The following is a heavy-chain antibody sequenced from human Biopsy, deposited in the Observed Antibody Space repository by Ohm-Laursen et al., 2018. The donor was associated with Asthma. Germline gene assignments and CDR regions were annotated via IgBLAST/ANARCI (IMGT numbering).Heavy chain of an antibody. CDR2: ISYDGNHK. D-gene: IGHD5-12*01. CDR1: GFMFRSFG. Sequence: SLRLSCSASGFMFRSFGMHWVRQAPGKGLEWVAVISYDGNHKFYEDSVKGRFTIFRDNSKNTLHLQMNSLRTEDTAVYYCAKRRGYSGHDNDYWGQGTLVIVSS. CDR3: AKRRGYSGHDNDY. V-gene: IGHV3-30*18. J-gene: IGHJ4*02.